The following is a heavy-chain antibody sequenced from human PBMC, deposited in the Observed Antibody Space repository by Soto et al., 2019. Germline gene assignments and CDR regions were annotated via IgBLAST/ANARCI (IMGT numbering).Heavy chain of an antibody. CDR1: GFPFRRYG. CDR3: AKDAGATGYFDY. J-gene: IGHJ4*02. CDR2: ISYDGSNK. D-gene: IGHD1-26*01. V-gene: IGHV3-30*18. Sequence: GGPRVHYCPASGFPFRRYGLHCVQQSLGKWLEWVAVISYDGSNKYYADSVKGRFTISRDNFKNTLYLQMNSLRAEYTAVDYCAKDAGATGYFDYWGQGTLVPVSS.